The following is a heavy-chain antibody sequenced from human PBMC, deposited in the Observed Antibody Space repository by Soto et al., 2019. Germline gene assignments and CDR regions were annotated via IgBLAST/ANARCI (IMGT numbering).Heavy chain of an antibody. CDR2: ISSSSSYI. Sequence: GGSLRLSCAASGFTFSSYSMNWVRQAPGKGLEWVSSISSSSSYIYYADSVKGRFTISRDNAKNSLYLQMNSLRAEDTAVYYCARVPPTALQFDYWGQGTLVTVSS. CDR3: ARVPPTALQFDY. D-gene: IGHD4-17*01. CDR1: GFTFSSYS. J-gene: IGHJ4*02. V-gene: IGHV3-21*01.